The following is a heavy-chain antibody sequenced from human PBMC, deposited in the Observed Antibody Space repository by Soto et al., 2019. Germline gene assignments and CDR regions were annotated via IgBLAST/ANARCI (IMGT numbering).Heavy chain of an antibody. CDR2: MDPNSGVS. V-gene: IGHV1-8*01. CDR1: GYTFTSND. Sequence: QVQLVQSGAEVKKPGASVRVSCKASGYTFTSNDITWVRQAPGQGLEWMGWMDPNSGVSGYAQRFQGRVTMTRNTSITTAHMELSSLTSEDTAVYYCARTRKFHFWRKGLDVWGQGTTVTVSS. CDR3: ARTRKFHFWRKGLDV. J-gene: IGHJ6*02. D-gene: IGHD3-3*02.